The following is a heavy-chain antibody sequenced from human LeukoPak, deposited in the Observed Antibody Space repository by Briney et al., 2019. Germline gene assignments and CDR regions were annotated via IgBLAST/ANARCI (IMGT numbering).Heavy chain of an antibody. J-gene: IGHJ4*02. V-gene: IGHV4-39*07. CDR1: GGSISSSSYY. CDR3: ARGFSFRIAAAVFDY. Sequence: SETLSLTCTVSGGSISSSSYYWGWIRQPPGKGLEWIGSIYYSGSTNYNPSLKSRVTISVDTSKNQFSLKLSSVTAADTAVYYCARGFSFRIAAAVFDYWGQGTLVTVSS. D-gene: IGHD6-13*01. CDR2: IYYSGST.